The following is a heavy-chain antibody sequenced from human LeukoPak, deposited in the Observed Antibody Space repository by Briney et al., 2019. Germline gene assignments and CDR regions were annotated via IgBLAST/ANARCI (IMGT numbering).Heavy chain of an antibody. Sequence: GGSLRLSCAASGFTFSLSGMNWVRQAPGKGLEWVAYISSSGYTIAYPDSVKGRFTISRDNAKNSLYLQMNSLRAEDTAVYYCARDADLAVAADAFDIWGQGTMVTVSS. CDR2: ISSSGYTI. CDR3: ARDADLAVAADAFDI. J-gene: IGHJ3*02. CDR1: GFTFSLSG. V-gene: IGHV3-48*04. D-gene: IGHD6-19*01.